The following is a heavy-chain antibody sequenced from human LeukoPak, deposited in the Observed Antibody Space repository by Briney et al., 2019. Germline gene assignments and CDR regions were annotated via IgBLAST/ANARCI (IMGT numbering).Heavy chain of an antibody. D-gene: IGHD5-18*01. CDR3: ARGRVARYRYGLPAPFSFDF. J-gene: IGHJ4*02. Sequence: PSETLFLTCIVSGDSISYGYWSWLRQPPGRGLEWIGHLYDSENTNYSPSLMSRVTTSVDTSRNQFSLKMTSVTAADTALYYCARGRVARYRYGLPAPFSFDFWGQGILVSVSS. CDR1: GDSISYGY. V-gene: IGHV4-59*01. CDR2: LYDSENT.